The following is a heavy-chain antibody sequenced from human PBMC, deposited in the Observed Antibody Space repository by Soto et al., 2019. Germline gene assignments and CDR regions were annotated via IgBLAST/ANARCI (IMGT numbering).Heavy chain of an antibody. CDR2: TKSKTDRYAT. V-gene: IGHV3-72*01. CDR3: ARWVSGSPDN. J-gene: IGHJ4*02. CDR1: GFTLGDHY. Sequence: GGSLRLSCAASGFTLGDHYMDWVRQAPGKGLEWVGRTKSKTDRYATEYAASVNGRFTISRDDSNNSLYLQMNSLKTADTAVYYCARWVSGSPDNWGQGTLVTVSS. D-gene: IGHD1-26*01.